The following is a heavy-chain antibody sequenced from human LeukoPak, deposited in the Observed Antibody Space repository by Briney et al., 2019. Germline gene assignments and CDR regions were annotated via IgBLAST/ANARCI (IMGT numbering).Heavy chain of an antibody. CDR1: GYTFTSYG. CDR2: ISAYNGNT. D-gene: IGHD4-11*01. J-gene: IGHJ5*02. V-gene: IGHV1-18*01. Sequence: GASVKVSCKASGYTFTSYGISWVRQAPGQGLEWMGWISAYNGNTNYAQKLQGRVTMTTDTSTSTAYMELRSLRSDDTAVYYCARDLSPRLARSSWFDPWGQGTLVTVSS. CDR3: ARDLSPRLARSSWFDP.